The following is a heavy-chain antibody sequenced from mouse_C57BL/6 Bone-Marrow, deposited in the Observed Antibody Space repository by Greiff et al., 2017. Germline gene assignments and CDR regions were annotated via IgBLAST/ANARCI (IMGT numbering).Heavy chain of an antibody. CDR2: IDPSDSYT. CDR3: ARSGYDYDRVYAMDY. Sequence: QVQLKQPGAELVMPGASVKLSCKASGYTFTSYWMHWVKQRPGQGLEWIGEIDPSDSYTNYNQKFKGKSTLTVDKSSSTAYMQLSSLTSEDSAVYYCARSGYDYDRVYAMDYWGQGTSVTVSS. CDR1: GYTFTSYW. J-gene: IGHJ4*01. V-gene: IGHV1-69*01. D-gene: IGHD2-4*01.